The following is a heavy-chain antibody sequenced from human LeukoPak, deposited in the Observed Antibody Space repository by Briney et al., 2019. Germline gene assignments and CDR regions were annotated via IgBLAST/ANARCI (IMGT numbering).Heavy chain of an antibody. V-gene: IGHV1-46*01. CDR2: INPSGGST. Sequence: GRSLRLSCAASGYTFTSYYMHWVRQAPGQGLEWMGIINPSGGSTSYAQKFQGRVTMTRDTSTSTVYMELSSLRSEDTAVYYCARERSHIYYDILTAAAPGFAGAPRPLGMDVWGQGTTVTVSS. J-gene: IGHJ6*02. CDR3: ARERSHIYYDILTAAAPGFAGAPRPLGMDV. D-gene: IGHD3-9*01. CDR1: GYTFTSYY.